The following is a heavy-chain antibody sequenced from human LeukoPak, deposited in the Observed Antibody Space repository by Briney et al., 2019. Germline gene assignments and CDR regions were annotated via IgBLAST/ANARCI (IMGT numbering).Heavy chain of an antibody. CDR1: NFTFSDYA. D-gene: IGHD3-10*02. CDR2: TSSSGTYI. CDR3: AELGITMIGGV. V-gene: IGHV3-21*01. J-gene: IGHJ6*04. Sequence: GGSLRLSCVGSNFTFSDYAMNWVRQAPGKGLEWVSSTSSSGTYIYYEDSFKGRFTISRDNAKNSLFLQMNGLRAEDTAVYYCAELGITMIGGVWGKGTTVTISS.